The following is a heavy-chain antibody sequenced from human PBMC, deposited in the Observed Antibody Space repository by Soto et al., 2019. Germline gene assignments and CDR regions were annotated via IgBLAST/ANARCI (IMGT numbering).Heavy chain of an antibody. Sequence: GGSLRLSCAASGFTLSSYGMHWVRQAPGKGLEWVAVISYDGSNKYYADSVKGRFTISRDNSKNTLYLQMNSLRAEDTAVYYCAKDYKNCSGGSCYPYYYYYYGMDVWGQGTTVTVSS. CDR2: ISYDGSNK. CDR1: GFTLSSYG. CDR3: AKDYKNCSGGSCYPYYYYYYGMDV. V-gene: IGHV3-30*18. J-gene: IGHJ6*02. D-gene: IGHD2-15*01.